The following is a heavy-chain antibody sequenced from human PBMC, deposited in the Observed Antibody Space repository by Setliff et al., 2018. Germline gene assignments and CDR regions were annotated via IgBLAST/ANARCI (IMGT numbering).Heavy chain of an antibody. D-gene: IGHD4-4*01. CDR3: AKCTSWDSHYPYFDY. Sequence: GGSLRLSCVASTFTFTKYWMYWVRQVPGKGLVWVSRINGDGTITNYADSVKGRFTVSKDNSKNTMYLQMNSLRDEDTAIYFCAKCTSWDSHYPYFDYWGQGALVTVSS. CDR2: INGDGTIT. V-gene: IGHV3-74*01. CDR1: TFTFTKYW. J-gene: IGHJ4*02.